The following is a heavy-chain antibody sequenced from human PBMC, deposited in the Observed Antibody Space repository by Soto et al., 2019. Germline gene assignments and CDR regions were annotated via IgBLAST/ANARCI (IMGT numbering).Heavy chain of an antibody. V-gene: IGHV1-69*01. Sequence: QVQLVQSGAEVKKPGSSVKVSCKASGGTFSSYAISWVRQAPGQGLEWMGGIIPIFGTANYAQKFQGRVTITADESTSTAYMELSSLRSEDTAVYYCARGHIVVVTAIINRVYYYGMDVWGQGTTVTVSS. J-gene: IGHJ6*02. CDR3: ARGHIVVVTAIINRVYYYGMDV. CDR2: IIPIFGTA. D-gene: IGHD2-21*02. CDR1: GGTFSSYA.